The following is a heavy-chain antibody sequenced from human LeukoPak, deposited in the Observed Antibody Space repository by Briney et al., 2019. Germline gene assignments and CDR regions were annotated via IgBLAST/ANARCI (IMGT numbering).Heavy chain of an antibody. V-gene: IGHV3-30*18. Sequence: GGSLRLSCAASGFTFSSYGMHWVRQAPGKGLEWVAVISYDGSNKYYADSVKGRFTIPRDNSKNTLYLQMNSLRAEDTAVYYCAKDQGYDILTGSTLDYWGQGTLVTVSS. J-gene: IGHJ4*02. CDR1: GFTFSSYG. CDR2: ISYDGSNK. D-gene: IGHD3-9*01. CDR3: AKDQGYDILTGSTLDY.